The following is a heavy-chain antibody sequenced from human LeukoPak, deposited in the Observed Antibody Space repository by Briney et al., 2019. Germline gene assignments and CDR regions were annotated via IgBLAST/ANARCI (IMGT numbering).Heavy chain of an antibody. Sequence: GGSLRLSCAASGFTFSSYSMNWVRQAPGKGLEWVSSISSSSSYIYYADSVKGRFTISRDNAKNSLYLQMNSLRAEDTAVYYCAKGNGYCSGGSCYYFDYWGQGTLVTVSS. V-gene: IGHV3-21*04. D-gene: IGHD2-15*01. CDR2: ISSSSSYI. CDR1: GFTFSSYS. CDR3: AKGNGYCSGGSCYYFDY. J-gene: IGHJ4*02.